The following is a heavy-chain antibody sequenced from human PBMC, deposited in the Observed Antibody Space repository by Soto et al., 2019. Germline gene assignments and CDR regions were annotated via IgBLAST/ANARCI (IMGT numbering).Heavy chain of an antibody. CDR3: AREGYSYGYYSGYYYYGMDV. V-gene: IGHV4-38-2*02. Sequence: PSETLSLTCAVSGYSISSGYYWGWIRQPPGKGLEWIGSIYHSGSTYYNPSLKSRVTISVDTSKNQFSLKLSSVTAADTAVYYCAREGYSYGYYSGYYYYGMDVWGQGTTVTVSS. D-gene: IGHD5-18*01. CDR2: IYHSGST. J-gene: IGHJ6*02. CDR1: GYSISSGYY.